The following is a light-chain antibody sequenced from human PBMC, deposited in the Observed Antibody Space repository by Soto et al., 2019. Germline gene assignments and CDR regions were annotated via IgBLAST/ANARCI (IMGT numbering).Light chain of an antibody. V-gene: IGKV3-11*01. Sequence: LTQSPSSLSASVGDRVTITFRASQGISTYLAWYQQKPGQAPRLLIYDASNRAAGVPARFSGSGSGTDFTLIISSVEPEDFAVYYCQQYGSSITFGQGTRLEIK. J-gene: IGKJ5*01. CDR3: QQYGSSIT. CDR1: QGISTY. CDR2: DAS.